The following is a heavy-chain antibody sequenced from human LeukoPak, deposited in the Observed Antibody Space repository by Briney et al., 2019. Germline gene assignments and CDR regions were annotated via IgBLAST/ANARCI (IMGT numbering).Heavy chain of an antibody. Sequence: SQTLSLACTVSGGSISSGSYYWSWIRQPAGKGLEWIGRIYTSGSTNYNPSLKSRVTISVDTSKNQFSLKLSSVTAADTAVYYCARAGMAARRFWFDPWGQGTLVTVSS. J-gene: IGHJ5*02. CDR1: GGSISSGSYY. D-gene: IGHD6-6*01. CDR2: IYTSGST. V-gene: IGHV4-61*02. CDR3: ARAGMAARRFWFDP.